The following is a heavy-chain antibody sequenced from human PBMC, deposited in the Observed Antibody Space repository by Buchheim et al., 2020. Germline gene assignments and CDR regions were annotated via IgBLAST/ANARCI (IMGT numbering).Heavy chain of an antibody. Sequence: EVQLLASGGGLVQPGGSLRLSCAASGFTSGSYAMAWVRQAPGQGLEWVASIGGSGDKTYYRDSVKGRATIPRDSSKNTLYCQMNSLRVEDTALYFCAKGRGFDRWGQGT. CDR2: IGGSGDKT. CDR1: GFTSGSYA. CDR3: AKGRGFDR. V-gene: IGHV3-23*01. J-gene: IGHJ4*02.